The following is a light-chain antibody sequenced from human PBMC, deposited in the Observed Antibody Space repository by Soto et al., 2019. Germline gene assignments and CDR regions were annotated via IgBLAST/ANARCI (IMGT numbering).Light chain of an antibody. CDR1: SSNIGAGYD. CDR2: DDS. J-gene: IGLJ1*01. CDR3: QSFDSSLSADV. Sequence: QSVLTQPPSVSGAPGQRVTISCTGSSSNIGAGYDLHWYQHLPGTAPKLLIYDDSNRPSGVPDRFSGSRSGTSASLAITGLQADDEADYYCQSFDSSLSADVFGTGTKVTVL. V-gene: IGLV1-40*01.